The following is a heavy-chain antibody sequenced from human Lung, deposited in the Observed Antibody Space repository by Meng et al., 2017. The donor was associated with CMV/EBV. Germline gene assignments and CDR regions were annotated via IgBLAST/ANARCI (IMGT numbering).Heavy chain of an antibody. J-gene: IGHJ4*02. CDR2: IGHDGNKK. Sequence: LSLTCAAGGFTFSNYGMHWVRQTPGKGLQWVAFIGHDGNKKFYTDSVRGRFTIDRDNSRNTLLLRMNSLRDEDTAVYYCAKDRGWELRLLVHWGQGALVTFSS. V-gene: IGHV3-30*02. D-gene: IGHD1-26*01. CDR3: AKDRGWELRLLVH. CDR1: GFTFSNYG.